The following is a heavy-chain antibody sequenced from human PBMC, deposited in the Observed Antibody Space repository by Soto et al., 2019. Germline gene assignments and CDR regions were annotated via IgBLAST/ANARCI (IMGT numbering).Heavy chain of an antibody. D-gene: IGHD2-2*01. CDR3: ARGQGSFLGGDIVVVPAALPDYYYYGMDV. CDR2: ISSNSAYI. V-gene: IGHV3-21*01. Sequence: GGSLRLSCAASGFTFSSYSMSWVRQAPGKGLEWVSSISSNSAYIYYADSLKGRFTISRDNAKKSVYLQVNSLRAEDTAVYYCARGQGSFLGGDIVVVPAALPDYYYYGMDVWGQGTTVTVSS. J-gene: IGHJ6*02. CDR1: GFTFSSYS.